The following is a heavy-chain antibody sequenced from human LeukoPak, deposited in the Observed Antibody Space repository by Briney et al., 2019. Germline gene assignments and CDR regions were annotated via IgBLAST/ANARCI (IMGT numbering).Heavy chain of an antibody. CDR2: MNPNSGNT. CDR1: GYTFTSYD. V-gene: IGHV1-8*01. J-gene: IGHJ4*02. Sequence: ASVKVSCKASGYTFTSYDINWVRQATGQGLEWMGWMNPNSGNTGYAQKFQGRVTMTRNTTISTAYMELSSLRSEDTAVYYCARGGPLRYFDWLPWDYWGQGTLVTVSS. CDR3: ARGGPLRYFDWLPWDY. D-gene: IGHD3-9*01.